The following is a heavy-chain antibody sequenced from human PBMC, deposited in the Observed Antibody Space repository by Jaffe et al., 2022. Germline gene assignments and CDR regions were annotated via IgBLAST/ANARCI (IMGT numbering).Heavy chain of an antibody. D-gene: IGHD5-12*01. CDR1: GFTFRSYE. CDR3: ATKKGGYNYCFDY. Sequence: EVQLVESGGGLVQPGGSLRLSCAASGFTFRSYEMNWVRQTPGKGLEWVSYISSGGSTTYYADSVKGRFTISRDNAKNSLYLQMNSLGAEDTAVYYCATKKGGYNYCFDYWGQGTLVTVSS. CDR2: ISSGGSTT. V-gene: IGHV3-48*03. J-gene: IGHJ4*02.